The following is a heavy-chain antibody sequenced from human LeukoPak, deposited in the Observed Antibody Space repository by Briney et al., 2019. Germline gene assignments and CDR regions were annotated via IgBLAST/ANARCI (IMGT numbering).Heavy chain of an antibody. D-gene: IGHD2-21*02. CDR3: ARGAFYCGGDCYVDY. CDR1: GGSISSYY. CDR2: IYYSGST. Sequence: PSETLSLTCTVSGGSISSYYWSWIRQPPGKGLEWIGYIYYSGSTNYNPSLKSRVTISVDTSKNQFSLKLSSVTAADTAVYYCARGAFYCGGDCYVDYWGQGTLVTVSS. J-gene: IGHJ4*02. V-gene: IGHV4-59*01.